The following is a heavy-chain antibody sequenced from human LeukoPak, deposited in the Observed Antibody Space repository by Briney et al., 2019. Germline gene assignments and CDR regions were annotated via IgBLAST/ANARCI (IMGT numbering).Heavy chain of an antibody. J-gene: IGHJ5*01. D-gene: IGHD3-9*01. Sequence: DSVKGRFTISRDNAKNSLYLQMNSLRAEDTAVYYCARAGLRYFDWFDYWGQGTLVTVSS. CDR3: ARAGLRYFDWFDY. V-gene: IGHV3-11*06.